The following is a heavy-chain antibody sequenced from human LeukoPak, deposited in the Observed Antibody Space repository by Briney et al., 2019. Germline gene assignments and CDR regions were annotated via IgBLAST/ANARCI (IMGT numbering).Heavy chain of an antibody. V-gene: IGHV3-11*01. Sequence: GGSLRLSCAASGFTFSDYYISWIRQAPGKGLEWVSSISSRGSTTYYADSVKGRFTISRDNAKNSLYLQMNSLRAEDTAIYYCAKDGKTRNWNYFQAKPVYWGQGTLVTVSS. CDR3: AKDGKTRNWNYFQAKPVY. CDR2: ISSRGSTT. D-gene: IGHD1-7*01. J-gene: IGHJ4*02. CDR1: GFTFSDYY.